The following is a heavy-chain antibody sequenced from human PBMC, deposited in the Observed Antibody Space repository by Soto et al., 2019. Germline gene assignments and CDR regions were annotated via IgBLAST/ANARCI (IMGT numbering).Heavy chain of an antibody. Sequence: QVQLQESGPGLVKPSQTLSLTCTVSGGSISSGDYYWSWIRQPPGKGLEWIGYIYYSGSTYYNPSLKSRVTISVDTSKNQFSLKLSSVTAADTAVYYCARLEGSSSSAYYYGMDVWGQGTTVTVSS. J-gene: IGHJ6*02. D-gene: IGHD6-6*01. V-gene: IGHV4-30-4*01. CDR2: IYYSGST. CDR1: GGSISSGDYY. CDR3: ARLEGSSSSAYYYGMDV.